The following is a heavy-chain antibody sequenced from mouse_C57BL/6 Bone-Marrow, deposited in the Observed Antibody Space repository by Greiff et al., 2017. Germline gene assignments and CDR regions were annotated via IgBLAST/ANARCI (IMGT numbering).Heavy chain of an antibody. CDR2: MHPNGGSP. CDR3: ARSYDYDDDTMDY. CDR1: GYTFTNYW. Sequence: QVQLQQPGAELVKPGASVKLSCKASGYTFTNYWMHWVKQRPGQGLEWLGMMHPNGGSPDYNEKFKSEATLSVDKSSRTAYMELSSLTSEDYAVYYCARSYDYDDDTMDYWGQGTSVTVSS. J-gene: IGHJ4*01. D-gene: IGHD2-4*01. V-gene: IGHV1-64*01.